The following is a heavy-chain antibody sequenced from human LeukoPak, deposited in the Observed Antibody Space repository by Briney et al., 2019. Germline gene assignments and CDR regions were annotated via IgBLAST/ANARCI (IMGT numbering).Heavy chain of an antibody. CDR2: IKQDGSEE. CDR1: GFTFSSYW. V-gene: IGHV3-7*01. J-gene: IGHJ6*03. Sequence: GGSLRLSCAASGFTFSSYWMSWVRQAPGKGLEWVANIKQDGSEEYYVDSAKGRFTISRDNAKNSLYLQMNGLTAEDTAVYYCARLLSNYYYYYMDVWGKGTTVTVSS. D-gene: IGHD2/OR15-2a*01. CDR3: ARLLSNYYYYYMDV.